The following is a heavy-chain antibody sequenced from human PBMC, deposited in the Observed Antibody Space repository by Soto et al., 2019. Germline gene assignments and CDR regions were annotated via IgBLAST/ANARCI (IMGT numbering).Heavy chain of an antibody. Sequence: GGSLRLSCTASGFTFSSYTMSWVRQAPGKGLEWVSTISDSGGGTYYADSVKGRLTISRDNSKNTLYLQMNSLRAEDTAVYYCAKDPRPSGHYGFDYWGQGTLVTVSS. CDR3: AKDPRPSGHYGFDY. V-gene: IGHV3-23*01. D-gene: IGHD4-17*01. J-gene: IGHJ4*02. CDR2: ISDSGGGT. CDR1: GFTFSSYT.